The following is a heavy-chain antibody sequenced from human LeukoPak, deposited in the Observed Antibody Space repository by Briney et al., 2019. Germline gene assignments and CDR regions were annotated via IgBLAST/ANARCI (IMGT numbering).Heavy chain of an antibody. CDR1: GGSFSGYY. J-gene: IGHJ4*02. CDR3: ARGAPDGYSPFDY. D-gene: IGHD5-24*01. Sequence: PSETLSLTCAVYGGSFSGYYWSWIRQPPGKGLEWIGEINHSGSTNYNPSLKSRVTISVDTSKNQFSLKLSSVTAADTAVYYCARGAPDGYSPFDYWGQGTLVTVSS. CDR2: INHSGST. V-gene: IGHV4-34*01.